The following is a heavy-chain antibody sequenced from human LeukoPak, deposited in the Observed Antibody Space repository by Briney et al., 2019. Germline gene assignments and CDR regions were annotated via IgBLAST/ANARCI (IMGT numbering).Heavy chain of an antibody. CDR2: INHRRST. CDR3: ARGQFWSGYSI. D-gene: IGHD3-3*02. Sequence: PGGSLRLSCAASGFTFSSYSMNWVRQAPGKGLEWIGEINHRRSTNYNPSLKSRVTMSVDTSKNQFSLNLSSVTAADTAVYYCARGQFWSGYSIWGQGTLVTVSS. J-gene: IGHJ4*02. V-gene: IGHV4-34*01. CDR1: GFTFSSYS.